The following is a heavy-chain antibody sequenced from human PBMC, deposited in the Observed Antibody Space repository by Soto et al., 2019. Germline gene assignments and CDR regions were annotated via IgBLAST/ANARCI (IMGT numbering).Heavy chain of an antibody. D-gene: IGHD3-10*01. CDR1: GDSIVDSTYF. Sequence: LVTLSVTCAVSGDSIVDSTYFWSWIRQPPGKGLEWIGCVYYSGNTYYNPSLKSRVTISVDTSKNRFSLKLSSVTAADTAVYYCARQSYGSGAYANFWGHGTLVTVSS. J-gene: IGHJ4*01. V-gene: IGHV4-39*01. CDR2: VYYSGNT. CDR3: ARQSYGSGAYANF.